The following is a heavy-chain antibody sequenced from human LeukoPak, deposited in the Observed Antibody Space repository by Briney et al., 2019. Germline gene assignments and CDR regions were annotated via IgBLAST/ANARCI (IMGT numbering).Heavy chain of an antibody. CDR2: INSDGSSA. D-gene: IGHD3-16*01. Sequence: PGGSLRLSCAASAFTFSSYWMHWVRQAPGKGLVWVPRINSDGSSASYADSVKGRFIISRDNAKNTLYLQMNSLRAEDTAVYYCARERGGDAFDIWGQGTIVTVSS. CDR3: ARERGGDAFDI. J-gene: IGHJ3*02. V-gene: IGHV3-74*01. CDR1: AFTFSSYW.